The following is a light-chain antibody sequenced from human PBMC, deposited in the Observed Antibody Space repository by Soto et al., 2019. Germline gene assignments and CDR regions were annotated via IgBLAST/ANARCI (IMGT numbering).Light chain of an antibody. Sequence: IQLTQSPSSLPASVGDRVTITCRASQGISSALAWYQQKPGKVPKLLIYAASTLQSGVPSRFSGSGSGTDFTLTISSLQPEDVATYYCQKYNSAPRTFGQGTKVEIK. J-gene: IGKJ1*01. CDR1: QGISSA. V-gene: IGKV1-27*01. CDR2: AAS. CDR3: QKYNSAPRT.